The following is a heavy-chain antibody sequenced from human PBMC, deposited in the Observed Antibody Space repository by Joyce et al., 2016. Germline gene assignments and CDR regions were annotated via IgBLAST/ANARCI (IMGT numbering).Heavy chain of an antibody. CDR2: INHVGSA. Sequence: QVQLQQWGAGLLKPSETLSLTCAVYGGSFSDYYWSGIRQPPGKGLEWIGEINHVGSADYNPSLKSRVTISVDTSKNQFSLKLTSVTGADTALYYCARGRRITLGRGIIPHPSWGDYWGQGTLVTVSS. J-gene: IGHJ4*02. CDR1: GGSFSDYY. D-gene: IGHD3-10*01. CDR3: ARGRRITLGRGIIPHPSWGDY. V-gene: IGHV4-34*01.